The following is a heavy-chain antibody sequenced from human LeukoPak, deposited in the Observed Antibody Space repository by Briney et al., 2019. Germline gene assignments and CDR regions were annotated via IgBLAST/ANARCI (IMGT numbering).Heavy chain of an antibody. V-gene: IGHV3-30*18. CDR3: VKQYYYGSGSYYLFDY. CDR2: ISYDGSNK. Sequence: PGGSLRLSCAASGFTFSSYGMHLVRQAPGKGLEWVAVISYDGSNKYYADSVKGRFTISRDNSKNTLYLQMNSLRAEDTAVYYCVKQYYYGSGSYYLFDYWGQGTLVTVSS. J-gene: IGHJ4*02. D-gene: IGHD3-10*01. CDR1: GFTFSSYG.